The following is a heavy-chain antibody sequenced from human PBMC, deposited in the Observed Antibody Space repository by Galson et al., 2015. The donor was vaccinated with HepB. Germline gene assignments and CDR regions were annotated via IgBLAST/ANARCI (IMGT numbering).Heavy chain of an antibody. CDR2: ISAYNGNT. D-gene: IGHD3-22*01. CDR1: GYTFTSYG. V-gene: IGHV1-18*01. J-gene: IGHJ6*02. Sequence: SVKVSCKASGYTFTSYGISWVRQAPGQGLEWMGWISAYNGNTNYAQKLQGRVTTTTDTSTSTAYMELRSLRSDDTAVYYCARDSSAGYYPYYYYGMDVWGQGTTVTVSS. CDR3: ARDSSAGYYPYYYYGMDV.